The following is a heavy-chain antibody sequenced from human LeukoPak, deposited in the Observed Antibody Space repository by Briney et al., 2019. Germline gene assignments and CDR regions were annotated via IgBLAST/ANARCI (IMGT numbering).Heavy chain of an antibody. J-gene: IGHJ4*02. V-gene: IGHV4-39*07. CDR1: DGSINTISDY. CDR3: ARRSPLVRGKNTGGFDY. D-gene: IGHD3-10*01. CDR2: VYYTGST. Sequence: SETLSLTCSVSDGSINTISDYWGWVRQPPGKGLEWIGSVYYTGSTYYNAPFKSRVTISIDTSKNQFSLSLSAVTAADTAVYYCARRSPLVRGKNTGGFDYWGQGTLVTVSS.